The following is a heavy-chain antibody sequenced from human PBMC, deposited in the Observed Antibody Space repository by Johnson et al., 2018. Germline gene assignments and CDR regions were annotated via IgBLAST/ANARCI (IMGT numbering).Heavy chain of an antibody. CDR2: ISGSSRAI. D-gene: IGHD3-22*01. CDR3: VKEVRFHNSGYSYNMDV. Sequence: QVQLVESGGGLVKXGGSLRLXCAASGFTFSDYYMSWLRQAPGTGLEWVSYISGSSRAIYYADSVKRRFSISRDNSKNTLYMQMNSLRVEDTAMYSCVKEVRFHNSGYSYNMDVWGKGTTVTVSS. J-gene: IGHJ6*03. CDR1: GFTFSDYY. V-gene: IGHV3-11*01.